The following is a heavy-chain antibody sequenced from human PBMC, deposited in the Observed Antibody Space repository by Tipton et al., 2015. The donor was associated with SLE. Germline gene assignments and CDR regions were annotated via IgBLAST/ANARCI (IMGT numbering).Heavy chain of an antibody. J-gene: IGHJ5*02. V-gene: IGHV4-31*03. CDR3: ARQVGSNWYWALDT. D-gene: IGHD6-13*01. CDR1: GVSTSSGGYF. Sequence: TLSLTCTVSGVSTSSGGYFWNWIRHYPGKGLEWIGSIHHSGTTHYNPSLKSRVTLAVDTSKNEFSLKLSVVTAADTAVYYCARQVGSNWYWALDTWGQGTLVTVSS. CDR2: IHHSGTT.